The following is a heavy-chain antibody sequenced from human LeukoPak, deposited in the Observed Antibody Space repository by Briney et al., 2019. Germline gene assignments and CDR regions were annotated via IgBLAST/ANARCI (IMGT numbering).Heavy chain of an antibody. Sequence: GGSLRLSCAVSGFTFSSYGMSWVRQAPGKGLEWVSAISDSGSDTYYADSVKGRFTISKDNSKNTLYLRMNSLRADDTAVYYCAKRVPYSSSSVYFDYWGQGTLVTVPS. V-gene: IGHV3-23*01. J-gene: IGHJ4*02. D-gene: IGHD6-6*01. CDR2: ISDSGSDT. CDR3: AKRVPYSSSSVYFDY. CDR1: GFTFSSYG.